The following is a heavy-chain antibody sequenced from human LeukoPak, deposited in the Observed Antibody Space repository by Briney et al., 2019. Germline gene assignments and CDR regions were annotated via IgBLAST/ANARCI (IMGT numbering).Heavy chain of an antibody. Sequence: GGSLRLSCAASGFTFSSYSMNWVRQAPGKGLEWVSYISSSSSTIYYADSVKGRFTISRDNAKNSLYLQMNSLRDEDTAVYYCARVFFYSGGWSHPLYLDYWGQGTRVPVSS. CDR2: ISSSSSTI. CDR3: ARVFFYSGGWSHPLYLDY. V-gene: IGHV3-48*02. D-gene: IGHD6-19*01. J-gene: IGHJ4*02. CDR1: GFTFSSYS.